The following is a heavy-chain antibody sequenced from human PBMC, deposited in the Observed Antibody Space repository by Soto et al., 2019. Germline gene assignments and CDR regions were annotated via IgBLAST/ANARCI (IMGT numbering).Heavy chain of an antibody. CDR2: IHGGGSA. D-gene: IGHD1-1*01. CDR1: GLSVSNNH. CDR3: AGRLTTAASLDY. Sequence: VQLVESGGGLIQPGGSLRLSCAASGLSVSNNHMTWVRQAPGKGLEWVSLIHGGGSAYYADSVKGRFTISRDNSKTTLYLQMDSLRAEDTAIYYCAGRLTTAASLDYWGQGTLVTVSS. V-gene: IGHV3-53*01. J-gene: IGHJ4*02.